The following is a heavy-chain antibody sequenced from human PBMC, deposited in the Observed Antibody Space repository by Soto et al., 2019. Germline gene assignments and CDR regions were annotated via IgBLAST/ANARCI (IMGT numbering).Heavy chain of an antibody. D-gene: IGHD3-22*01. CDR2: ISYDGSNK. Sequence: PGGSLRLSCAASGFTFSSYGMHWVRQAPGKGLEWVAVISYDGSNKYYADSVKGRFTISRDNSKNTLYLQMNSLRAEDTAVYYCAKDSLPPYYYDSSGYYPEYWGQGTLVTVSS. CDR3: AKDSLPPYYYDSSGYYPEY. V-gene: IGHV3-30*18. CDR1: GFTFSSYG. J-gene: IGHJ4*02.